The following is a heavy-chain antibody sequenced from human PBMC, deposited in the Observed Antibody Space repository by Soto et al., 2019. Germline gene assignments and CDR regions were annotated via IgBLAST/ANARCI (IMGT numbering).Heavy chain of an antibody. CDR1: GFSFSSYG. CDR3: GKGLLYGTGSYNFPYYGMDF. D-gene: IGHD3-10*01. J-gene: IGHJ6*02. CDR2: IWYDGSKT. Sequence: QVQLVESGGGVVQPGGSLRLSCAASGFSFSSYGMHWVRQAPGMGLGWVAVIWYDGSKTYQADSVKGRFTISRDNSKNTMYREMNSRRVEETAVYYFGKGLLYGTGSYNFPYYGMDFWGQGTTVTVSS. V-gene: IGHV3-33*06.